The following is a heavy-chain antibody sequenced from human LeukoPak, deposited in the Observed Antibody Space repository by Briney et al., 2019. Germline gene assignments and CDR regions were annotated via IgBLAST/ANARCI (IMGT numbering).Heavy chain of an antibody. V-gene: IGHV3-23*01. J-gene: IGHJ6*02. CDR2: ISNSGSST. Sequence: GGSLRLSCAVSGVTFSKYAMSWFRQAPGQGLEWVSGISNSGSSTYYAESVKGRFTVSRDNSKNMLYLQMKSLRAEDTAVYYCAKLLGTIYPLWGMDVWGQGTTVTVSS. D-gene: IGHD2-21*01. CDR1: GVTFSKYA. CDR3: AKLLGTIYPLWGMDV.